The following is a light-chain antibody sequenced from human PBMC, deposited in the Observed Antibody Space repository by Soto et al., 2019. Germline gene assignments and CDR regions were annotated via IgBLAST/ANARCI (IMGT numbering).Light chain of an antibody. Sequence: EIVMTQSPVTLSVFPGDRATLSCRASQSVRSNFLAWYQEKPGQAPRLLIYGASSRATGIPDRFSGSGSGTDFTLTISRLEPEDFAVYYCQQYGSSGTFGQGTKVDI. V-gene: IGKV3-20*01. CDR3: QQYGSSGT. CDR1: QSVRSNF. J-gene: IGKJ1*01. CDR2: GAS.